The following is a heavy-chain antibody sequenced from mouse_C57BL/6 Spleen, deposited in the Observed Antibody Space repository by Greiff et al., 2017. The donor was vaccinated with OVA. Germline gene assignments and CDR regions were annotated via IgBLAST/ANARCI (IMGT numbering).Heavy chain of an antibody. Sequence: VQLQQSGAELVKPGASVKISCKASGYAFSSYWMNWVKQRPGKGLEWIGQIYPGDGDTNYNGKFKGKATLTADKSSSTAYMQLSSLTSEDSAVYFCAREGEYDYDGFAYWGQGTLVTVSA. CDR1: GYAFSSYW. D-gene: IGHD2-4*01. J-gene: IGHJ3*01. CDR2: IYPGDGDT. CDR3: AREGEYDYDGFAY. V-gene: IGHV1-80*01.